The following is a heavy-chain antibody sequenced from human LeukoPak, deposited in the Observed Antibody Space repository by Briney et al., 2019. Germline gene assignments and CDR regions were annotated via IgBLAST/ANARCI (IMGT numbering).Heavy chain of an antibody. CDR2: IYYSGST. Sequence: SETLSLTCTVSGGSVSSYYWSWIRQPPGKGLEWIGYIYYSGSTNYNPSLKSRATISVDTSKNQFSLKLSSVTAADTAVYYCARCHRYCSGGSCYSGDAFDIWGQGTMVTVSS. CDR3: ARCHRYCSGGSCYSGDAFDI. D-gene: IGHD2-15*01. V-gene: IGHV4-59*02. J-gene: IGHJ3*02. CDR1: GGSVSSYY.